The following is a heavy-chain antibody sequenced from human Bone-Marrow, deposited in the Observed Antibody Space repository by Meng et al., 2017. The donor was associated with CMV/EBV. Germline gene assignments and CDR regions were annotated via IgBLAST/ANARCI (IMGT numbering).Heavy chain of an antibody. D-gene: IGHD5-12*01. CDR2: IIPILGIA. Sequence: SVKVSCKASGGTFSSYTISWVRQAPGQGLEWMGRIIPILGIANYAQKFQGRVTITADKSTSTAYMELSSLRSEDTAVYYCARARPRVDIVATARRKYGMDVWGQGTTVTVSS. J-gene: IGHJ6*02. CDR3: ARARPRVDIVATARRKYGMDV. V-gene: IGHV1-69*02. CDR1: GGTFSSYT.